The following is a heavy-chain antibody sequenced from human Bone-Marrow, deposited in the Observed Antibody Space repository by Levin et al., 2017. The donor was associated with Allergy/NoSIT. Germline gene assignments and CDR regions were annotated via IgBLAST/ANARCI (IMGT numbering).Heavy chain of an antibody. CDR3: ARSVAGEFDY. D-gene: IGHD3-10*01. V-gene: IGHV4-59*01. CDR1: GGSISGYY. J-gene: IGHJ4*02. Sequence: SETLSLTCTVSGGSISGYYWSWVRQPPGKGLEWVGHIFYSGSTNYNPSLKSRVTITINTSKNQFSLNLTSVTAADTAFYYCARSVAGEFDYWGQGTLVTVSS. CDR2: IFYSGST.